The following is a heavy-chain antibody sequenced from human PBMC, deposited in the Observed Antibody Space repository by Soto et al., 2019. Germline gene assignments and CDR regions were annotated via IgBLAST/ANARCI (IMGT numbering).Heavy chain of an antibody. J-gene: IGHJ4*02. V-gene: IGHV3-74*01. CDR3: ATAEVDY. CDR2: MNSDGSTT. CDR1: GFTFGNYW. Sequence: GGSLRLSCAASGFTFGNYWMHWVRQAPGKGLEWVSRMNSDGSTTNYADSVKGRFTVSRDKARNTLHLQMNSLRAEDTAVYYCATAEVDYWGPGTLVTVSS.